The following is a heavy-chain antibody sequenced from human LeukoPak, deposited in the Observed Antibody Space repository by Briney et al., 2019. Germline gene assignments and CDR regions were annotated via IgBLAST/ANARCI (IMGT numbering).Heavy chain of an antibody. CDR1: GGTFSSYA. Sequence: ASVKVSCKASGGTFSSYAISWVRQAPGQGLEWMGGIIPIFGTANYAQKFQGRVTITTDESTSTAYMELSSLRSEDTAVYYCASDITGTTMGYNRFDPWGQGTLVTVSS. D-gene: IGHD1-7*01. CDR3: ASDITGTTMGYNRFDP. CDR2: IIPIFGTA. V-gene: IGHV1-69*05. J-gene: IGHJ5*02.